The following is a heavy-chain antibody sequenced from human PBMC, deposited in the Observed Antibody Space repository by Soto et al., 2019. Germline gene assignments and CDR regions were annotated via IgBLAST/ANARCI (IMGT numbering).Heavy chain of an antibody. CDR3: AHIVVAGLGYYFDY. CDR1: GFSLSSTRMA. CDR2: IYWDDDK. J-gene: IGHJ4*02. V-gene: IGHV2-5*02. Sequence: QITLKESGPTLVKPTQTLTLTCTFSGFSLSSTRMAVGWIRQPPGKALEWLALIYWDDDKRYSPFLKSRLTITKDPSKNQVVLTMSNMDPVDTAIYYCAHIVVAGLGYYFDYWGQGTLVTVSS. D-gene: IGHD6-19*01.